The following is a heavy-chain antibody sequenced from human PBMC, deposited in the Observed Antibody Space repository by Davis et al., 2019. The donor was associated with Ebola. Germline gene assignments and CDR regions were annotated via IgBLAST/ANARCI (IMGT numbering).Heavy chain of an antibody. CDR2: ISGSGGST. Sequence: GGSLRLSCAASGFTFSSYAMSWVRQAPGKGLEWVSAISGSGGSTYYAESVKGRFTISRDNSKNTLYLQMNSLRAEDTAVYYCAKDLVSGWYLYYGMDVWGQGTTVTVSS. J-gene: IGHJ6*02. CDR3: AKDLVSGWYLYYGMDV. CDR1: GFTFSSYA. D-gene: IGHD6-19*01. V-gene: IGHV3-23*01.